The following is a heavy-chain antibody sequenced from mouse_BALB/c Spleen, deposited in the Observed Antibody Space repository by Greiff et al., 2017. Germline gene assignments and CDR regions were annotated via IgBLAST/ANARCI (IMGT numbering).Heavy chain of an antibody. CDR3: ARHGGLTTATEAMDY. V-gene: IGHV5-12-1*01. D-gene: IGHD1-2*01. Sequence: EVKLVESGGGLVKPGGSLKLSCAASGFAFSSYDMYWVRQTPEKRLEWVAYISSGGGSTYYPDTVKGRFTISRDNAKNTLYLQMSSLKSEDTAMYYCARHGGLTTATEAMDYWGQGTSVTVSS. CDR2: ISSGGGST. CDR1: GFAFSSYD. J-gene: IGHJ4*01.